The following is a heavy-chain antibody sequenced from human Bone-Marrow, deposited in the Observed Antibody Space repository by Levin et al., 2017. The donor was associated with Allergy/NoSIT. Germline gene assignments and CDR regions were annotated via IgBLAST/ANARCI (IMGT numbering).Heavy chain of an antibody. V-gene: IGHV4-39*01. D-gene: IGHD3-22*01. CDR2: IFSSGST. J-gene: IGHJ4*02. CDR3: ARHLGDSSGYDYLDY. CDR1: CGSISSSSHY. Sequence: SQTLSLTCSVSCGSISSSSHYWGWIRQPPGKGLEWVGSIFSSGSTYYNPSLKTRVTISVATSKNQFSLKLSSVTAADTAVYYCARHLGDSSGYDYLDYWGQGTLVTVSS.